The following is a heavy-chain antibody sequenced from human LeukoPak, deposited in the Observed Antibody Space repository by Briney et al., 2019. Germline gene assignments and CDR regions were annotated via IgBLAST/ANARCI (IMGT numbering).Heavy chain of an antibody. CDR1: GVSISSSIYY. CDR3: ARVRDGYNRNWAY. V-gene: IGHV4-39*02. J-gene: IGHJ4*02. Sequence: KSSETLSLTCTVSGVSISSSIYYWGWFRPPPGKGLEWVGSIYYNVATYYTSSLKSRVTIYVVTSKNHLSLKLSSVTAAETAVYYCARVRDGYNRNWAYWGQGTLVTVSS. D-gene: IGHD5-24*01. CDR2: IYYNVAT.